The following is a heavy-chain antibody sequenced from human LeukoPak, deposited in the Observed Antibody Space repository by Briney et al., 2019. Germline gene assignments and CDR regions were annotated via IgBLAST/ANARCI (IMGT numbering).Heavy chain of an antibody. CDR2: IYHSGST. CDR3: AGSPIGYGMDV. Sequence: SGALSLTCAVSGGSISNENWWGWVRRPPGKGLEWIGEIYHSGSTNYIPSLKSRVTISVDKSKNQFSLKLTSVTAADTAVYYCAGSPIGYGMDVWGQGTTVTVSS. CDR1: GGSISNENW. J-gene: IGHJ6*02. V-gene: IGHV4-4*02.